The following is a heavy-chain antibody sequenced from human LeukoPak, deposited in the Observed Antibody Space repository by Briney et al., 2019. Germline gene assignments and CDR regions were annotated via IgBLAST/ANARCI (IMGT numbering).Heavy chain of an antibody. CDR2: IYSGGET. J-gene: IGHJ4*02. V-gene: IGHV3-53*01. D-gene: IGHD3-10*01. CDR1: GFTVSTNF. Sequence: GGSLRLSCVVSGFTVSTNFMSWVRQAPGKGLEWVSVIYSGGETDYADSVKGRFIMSRDNSKNTLSLQMNSLSADDTAKYYCARDRDFYGSGTHSYFDYWGQGTLVTVSS. CDR3: ARDRDFYGSGTHSYFDY.